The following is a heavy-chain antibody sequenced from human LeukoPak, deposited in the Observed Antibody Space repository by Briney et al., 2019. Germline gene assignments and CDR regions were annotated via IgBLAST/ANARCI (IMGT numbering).Heavy chain of an antibody. Sequence: QPRGSLRLSCAASGFTFSSYAMHWVRQAPGKGLEWVAVISYDGSNKYYADSVKGRFTISRDNSKNTLYLQMNSLRAEDTAVYYCARTTSYVSYYYYGMDVWGQGTTVTVSS. CDR2: ISYDGSNK. J-gene: IGHJ6*02. D-gene: IGHD3-16*01. CDR3: ARTTSYVSYYYYGMDV. CDR1: GFTFSSYA. V-gene: IGHV3-30-3*01.